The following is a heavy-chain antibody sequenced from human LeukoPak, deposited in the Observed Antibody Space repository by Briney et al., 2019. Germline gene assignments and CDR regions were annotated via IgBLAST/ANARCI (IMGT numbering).Heavy chain of an antibody. D-gene: IGHD5-18*01. CDR1: GGSINSYF. V-gene: IGHV4-59*08. Sequence: SETLSLTCTVSGGSINSYFWTWVRQPPGKGLEWIGYIYYTGSTNYNPSLKSRVTISVDTSKNLFSLKLSSVTAADTAVYYCARHVQDTSMISPLYYFDYWGQGTLVTVSS. J-gene: IGHJ4*02. CDR3: ARHVQDTSMISPLYYFDY. CDR2: IYYTGST.